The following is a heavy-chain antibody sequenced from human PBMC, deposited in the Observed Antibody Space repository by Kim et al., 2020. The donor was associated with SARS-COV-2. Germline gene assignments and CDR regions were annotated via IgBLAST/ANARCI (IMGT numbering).Heavy chain of an antibody. CDR1: GYTFTSYA. D-gene: IGHD3-3*01. J-gene: IGHJ6*02. CDR3: AREWLWSGYSGDYYYYGMDV. CDR2: INTNTGNP. Sequence: ASVKVSCKASGYTFTSYAMNWVRQAPGQGLEWMGWINTNTGNPTYAQGFTGRFVFSLDTSVSTAYLQISSLKAEDTAVYYCAREWLWSGYSGDYYYYGMDVWGQGTTVTVSS. V-gene: IGHV7-4-1*02.